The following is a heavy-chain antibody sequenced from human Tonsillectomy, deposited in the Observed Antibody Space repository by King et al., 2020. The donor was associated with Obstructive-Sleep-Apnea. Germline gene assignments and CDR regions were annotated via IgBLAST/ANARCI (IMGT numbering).Heavy chain of an antibody. CDR2: IDPSDSET. D-gene: IGHD4-23*01. Sequence: QLVQSGAEVKRPGESLKISCKASGYKFSTYRIIWVRQTPGRGLEWMGIIDPSDSETKYSASFRGQVSILVDESTSTAYLQWDSLRASDTGMYFCARQHLTVAPADKWGKGTLVTVSS. J-gene: IGHJ4*02. V-gene: IGHV5-51*01. CDR1: GYKFSTYR. CDR3: ARQHLTVAPADK.